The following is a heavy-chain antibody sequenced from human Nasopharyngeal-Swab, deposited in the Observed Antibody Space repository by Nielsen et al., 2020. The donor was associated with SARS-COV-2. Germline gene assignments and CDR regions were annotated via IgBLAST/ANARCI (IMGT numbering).Heavy chain of an antibody. J-gene: IGHJ4*02. CDR3: ARDQGSYFRLYFDY. D-gene: IGHD1-26*01. CDR2: IKQDGSEK. Sequence: WIRQPPGKGLKWVANIKQDGSEKYYVDSVKGRFTISRDNAKNSLYLQMNSLRAEDTAVYYCARDQGSYFRLYFDYWGQGTLVTVSS. V-gene: IGHV3-7*03.